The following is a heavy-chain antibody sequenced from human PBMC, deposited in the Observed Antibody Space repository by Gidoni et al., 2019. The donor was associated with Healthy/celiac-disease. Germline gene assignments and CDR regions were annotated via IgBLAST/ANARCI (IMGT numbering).Heavy chain of an antibody. J-gene: IGHJ3*02. D-gene: IGHD2-21*02. CDR1: GFSLSNARMG. Sequence: QVTLKESGPVLLKPTETLTLTCPVSGFSLSNARMGVSWIRQPPVKAMEWLAHIFSNDEKSYRTSLKSRLTISKDTSKSQVVLTMTNMDPVDTATYYCARIGVVTHAFDIWGQGTMVTVSS. CDR3: ARIGVVTHAFDI. CDR2: IFSNDEK. V-gene: IGHV2-26*01.